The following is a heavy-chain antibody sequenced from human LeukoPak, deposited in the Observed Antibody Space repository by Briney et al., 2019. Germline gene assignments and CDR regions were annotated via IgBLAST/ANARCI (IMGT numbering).Heavy chain of an antibody. V-gene: IGHV4-59*01. J-gene: IGHJ4*02. CDR1: GGSINSYY. CDR3: ARDRGDYYFDY. Sequence: SETLSLTCTVSGGSINSYYWSWIRQPPGKGLEWIGYIYYPGRTNYNPSLKSRLTISVDTSKNQFSLELTSVTAADTAVYYCARDRGDYYFDYWGQGTLVTVSS. D-gene: IGHD3-3*01. CDR2: IYYPGRT.